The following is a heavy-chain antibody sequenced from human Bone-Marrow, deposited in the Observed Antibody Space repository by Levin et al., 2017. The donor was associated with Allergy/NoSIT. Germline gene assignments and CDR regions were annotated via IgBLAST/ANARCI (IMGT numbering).Heavy chain of an antibody. CDR2: ISTSDGTT. J-gene: IGHJ6*02. Sequence: GGSLRLSCAASGFTFSDHYMSWIRQAPGKGLEWLSYISTSDGTTYYADSVKGRFTISRDNSKDSLYLQMNSLRVEDTALYYCARMGVSSGYYSRGGVDVWGPGITVTVSS. CDR3: ARMGVSSGYYSRGGVDV. D-gene: IGHD3-22*01. V-gene: IGHV3-11*01. CDR1: GFTFSDHY.